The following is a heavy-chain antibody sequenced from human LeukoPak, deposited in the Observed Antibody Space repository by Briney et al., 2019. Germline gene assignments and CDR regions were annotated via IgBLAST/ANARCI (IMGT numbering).Heavy chain of an antibody. D-gene: IGHD3/OR15-3a*01. J-gene: IGHJ4*02. CDR2: ISGSGGST. CDR3: AKVWTAYSDDYFDY. V-gene: IGHV3-23*01. Sequence: GGSLGLSCAASGFTFSSYGMSWVRQAPGKGLECVSSISGSGGSTNHADSVKGRFTISRDNSKNTLYLQMNSLRAEDTAVYYCAKVWTAYSDDYFDYWGQGTLVTVSS. CDR1: GFTFSSYG.